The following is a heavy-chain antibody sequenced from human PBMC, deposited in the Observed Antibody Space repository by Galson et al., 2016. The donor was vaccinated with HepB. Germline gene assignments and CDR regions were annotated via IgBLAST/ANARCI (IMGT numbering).Heavy chain of an antibody. V-gene: IGHV4-59*01. D-gene: IGHD6-6*01. CDR3: ARGASSSSYGSRWFDP. CDR2: IYYSGSA. CDR1: GGFIRSYY. Sequence: SETLSLTCTVSGGFIRSYYWSWIRQHPGKGLEWIGYIYYSGSANYNPSLMSRVTISVDSSKNQFSLKLSSVTAADTAVYSCARGASSSSYGSRWFDPGARESWSPSPQ. J-gene: IGHJ5*02.